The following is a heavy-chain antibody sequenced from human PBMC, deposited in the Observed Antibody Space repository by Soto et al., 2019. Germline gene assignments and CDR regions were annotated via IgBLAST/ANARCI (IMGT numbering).Heavy chain of an antibody. V-gene: IGHV1-18*04. CDR1: GYTFKNYG. CDR2: ISAYNGDT. Sequence: VSVKVSGKASGYTFKNYGINWVRQAPGRGLEWVAWISAYNGDTSYAQHFQGRVTVTTETLTNTAYMELRSLRPDDTAVYFCVLGGLETGYYRDMDYWG. J-gene: IGHJ4*01. CDR3: VLGGLETGYYRDMDY. D-gene: IGHD3-9*01.